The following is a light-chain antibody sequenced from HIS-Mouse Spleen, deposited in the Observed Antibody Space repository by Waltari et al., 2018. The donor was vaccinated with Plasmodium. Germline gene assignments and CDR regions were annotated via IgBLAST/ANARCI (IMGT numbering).Light chain of an antibody. Sequence: DIQITQSPSAMSAPLGARVTFTSRASQGISNYLAWFQQKPGKVHKRLIYAASSLQSGVPSRFSGSGSGTEFTLTISSLQPEDFATYYCLQHNSYPRTFGQGTKVEIK. CDR1: QGISNY. CDR3: LQHNSYPRT. V-gene: IGKV1-17*03. CDR2: AAS. J-gene: IGKJ1*01.